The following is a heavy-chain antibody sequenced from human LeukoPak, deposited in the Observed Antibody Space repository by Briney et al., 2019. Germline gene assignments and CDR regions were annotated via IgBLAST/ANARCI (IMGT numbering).Heavy chain of an antibody. CDR2: ISGSGGST. Sequence: PGGSLRLSCAASGFTFSSYAMSWVRQAPGKGLEWVSGISGSGGSTYYADSVKGRFTISRDNSKNTLYLQMNSLRAEDAAVYYCAKRGLGPYCSSTSCYTGPFDYWGQGTLVTVSS. J-gene: IGHJ4*02. CDR3: AKRGLGPYCSSTSCYTGPFDY. V-gene: IGHV3-23*01. CDR1: GFTFSSYA. D-gene: IGHD2-2*01.